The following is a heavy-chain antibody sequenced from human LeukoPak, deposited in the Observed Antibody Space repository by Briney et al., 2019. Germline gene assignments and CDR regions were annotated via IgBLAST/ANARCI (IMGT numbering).Heavy chain of an antibody. Sequence: GGSLRLSCAASGFTFSSYSMNWVRQAPGKGLEWVSSISSSSSYICYADSVKGRFTISRDNAKNSLYLQMNSLRAEDTAVYYCARDYDGDPIDYWGRGTLVTVSS. D-gene: IGHD4-17*01. CDR1: GFTFSSYS. CDR3: ARDYDGDPIDY. J-gene: IGHJ4*02. V-gene: IGHV3-21*01. CDR2: ISSSSSYI.